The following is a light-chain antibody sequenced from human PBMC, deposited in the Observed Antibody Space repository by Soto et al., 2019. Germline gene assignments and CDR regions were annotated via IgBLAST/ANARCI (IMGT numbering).Light chain of an antibody. CDR2: GAS. CDR1: QSVSSSY. J-gene: IGKJ3*01. Sequence: EIVLTQSPGTLSLSPGERATLSCRASQSVSSSYLAWYPQKPGQAPRLLIYGASSRATGIPDRFSGSGSGTDFTLTISRLEPEDFAVYYCQQYGSSPPYTCGPGTKVDIK. CDR3: QQYGSSPPYT. V-gene: IGKV3-20*01.